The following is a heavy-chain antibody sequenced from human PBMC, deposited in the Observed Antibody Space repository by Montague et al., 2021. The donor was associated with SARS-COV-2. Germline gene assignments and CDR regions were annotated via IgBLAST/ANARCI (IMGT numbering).Heavy chain of an antibody. CDR3: ARAIGSMYSSGWYYYCYGMDV. Sequence: SETLSLTCTVSVGSFSSYYWSWIRQPPGKGLEWIGYIYYSGSTNYNPSLKSRVTISVDTSKNQFSLKLSSVTAADTAVYYCARAIGSMYSSGWYYYCYGMDVWGQGTTVTVSS. J-gene: IGHJ6*01. CDR2: IYYSGST. CDR1: VGSFSSYY. D-gene: IGHD6-19*01. V-gene: IGHV4-59*01.